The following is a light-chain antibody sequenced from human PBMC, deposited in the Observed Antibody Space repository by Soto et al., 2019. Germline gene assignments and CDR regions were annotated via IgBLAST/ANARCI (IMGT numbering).Light chain of an antibody. J-gene: IGKJ4*01. CDR2: DAS. CDR1: QDINNY. CDR3: QQYDNLPAIT. V-gene: IGKV1-33*01. Sequence: DIQMTQSPSSLSASVGDRVTISCQASQDINNYLNWFQQKPGRAPKLLIHDASTLEPGVPSRFSGDGSGTHFRLTITSLQPEDIATYYCQQYDNLPAITFGGGTKLEI.